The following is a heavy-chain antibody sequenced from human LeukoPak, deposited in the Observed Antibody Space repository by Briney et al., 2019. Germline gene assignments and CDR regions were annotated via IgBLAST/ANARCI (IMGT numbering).Heavy chain of an antibody. Sequence: ASVKVSCKASGYTFTSYAMHWVRQAPGQRLEWMGWINAGNGNTKYSQKFQGRVTITRDTSASTAYMELSSLRSEDTAVYYCARDASVRRYYFDYWGQGTLVTVS. J-gene: IGHJ4*02. V-gene: IGHV1-3*01. CDR3: ARDASVRRYYFDY. CDR2: INAGNGNT. CDR1: GYTFTSYA.